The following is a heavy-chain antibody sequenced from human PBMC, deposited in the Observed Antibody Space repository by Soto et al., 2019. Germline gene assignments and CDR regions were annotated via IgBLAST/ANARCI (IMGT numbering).Heavy chain of an antibody. V-gene: IGHV3-33*01. CDR2: MWYDGSNK. Sequence: QVQLVESGGGVVQPGRSLRLSCAASGFTFSTYGMHWVRQAPGKGLEWVAGMWYDGSNKYYADSVKGRFTISRDNSKNTLYLQMNSLRAADTAVYYCARDGWVVVAGLDYWGQGTLVTVSS. CDR1: GFTFSTYG. J-gene: IGHJ4*02. D-gene: IGHD2-15*01. CDR3: ARDGWVVVAGLDY.